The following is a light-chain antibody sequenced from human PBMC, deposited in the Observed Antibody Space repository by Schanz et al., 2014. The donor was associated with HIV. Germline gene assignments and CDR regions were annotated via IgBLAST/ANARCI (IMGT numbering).Light chain of an antibody. CDR3: VSYTGTNNPV. V-gene: IGLV2-14*03. CDR2: DVS. CDR1: SSDVGGYNY. Sequence: QSALTQPASVSGSPGQSITISCTGTSSDVGGYNYVSWFQQHPGKAPKLMIFDVSNRPSGVPDRFSGSKSDNTASLTVSGLQTEDEADYYCVSYTGTNNPVFGGGTKLTVL. J-gene: IGLJ2*01.